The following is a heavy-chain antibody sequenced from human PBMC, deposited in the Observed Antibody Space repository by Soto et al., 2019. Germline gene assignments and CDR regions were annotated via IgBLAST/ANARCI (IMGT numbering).Heavy chain of an antibody. Sequence: EVQLVESGGGLVQPGRSLRLSCAASGFTFDDYAMHWVRQAPGKGLEWISGISWSSGSTDYADSVKGRFTISRDNAKNCLYLQMSSLRAEDTALYYCAKDLESGSGAYYSYGMDVWGQGTTVTVSS. CDR3: AKDLESGSGAYYSYGMDV. V-gene: IGHV3-9*01. D-gene: IGHD1-26*01. CDR2: ISWSSGST. J-gene: IGHJ6*02. CDR1: GFTFDDYA.